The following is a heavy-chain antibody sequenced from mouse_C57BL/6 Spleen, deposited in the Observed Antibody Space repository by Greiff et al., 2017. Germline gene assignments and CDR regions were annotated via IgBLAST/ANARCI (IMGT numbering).Heavy chain of an antibody. V-gene: IGHV1-39*01. D-gene: IGHD1-1*01. Sequence: LVESGPELVKPGASVKISCKASGYSFTDYNMNWVKQSNGKSLEWIGVINPNYGTTSYNQKFKGKATLTVDQSSSTAYMQLNSLTSEDSAVYYCARSYYGSSYYYFDYWGQGTTLTVSS. CDR2: INPNYGTT. J-gene: IGHJ2*01. CDR1: GYSFTDYN. CDR3: ARSYYGSSYYYFDY.